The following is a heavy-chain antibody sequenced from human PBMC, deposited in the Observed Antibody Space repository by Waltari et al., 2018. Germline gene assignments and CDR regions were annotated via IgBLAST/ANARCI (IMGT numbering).Heavy chain of an antibody. D-gene: IGHD2-2*01. Sequence: QLQLQESGPGLVKPSETLSLTCTVSGYSISSGYYWGWIRQPPGKGLEWIGSIYHSGSTYYNPSLKSRVTISVDTSKNQFSLKLSSVTAADTAVYYCARDKDIVVVPAATWFDPWGQGTLVTVSS. CDR1: GYSISSGYY. CDR3: ARDKDIVVVPAATWFDP. J-gene: IGHJ5*02. V-gene: IGHV4-38-2*02. CDR2: IYHSGST.